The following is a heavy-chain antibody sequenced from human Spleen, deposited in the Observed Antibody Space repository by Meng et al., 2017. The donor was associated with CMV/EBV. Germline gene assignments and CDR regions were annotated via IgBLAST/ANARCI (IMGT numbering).Heavy chain of an antibody. CDR3: ATGLNSDSLTLDAFDI. J-gene: IGHJ3*02. D-gene: IGHD1-26*01. CDR1: GFSFDNYA. Sequence: GGSLRLSCAASGFSFDNYAMNWVRQPPGKGLEWISNIGGSGGPTYHADSVKGRFAISRDNSNNTLYLQMNSLRAEDTAVYYCATGLNSDSLTLDAFDIWGQGTMVTVSS. V-gene: IGHV3-23*01. CDR2: IGGSGGPT.